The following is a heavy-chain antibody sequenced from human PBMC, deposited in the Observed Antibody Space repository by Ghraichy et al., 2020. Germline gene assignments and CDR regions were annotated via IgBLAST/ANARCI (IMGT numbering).Heavy chain of an antibody. V-gene: IGHV3-21*01. D-gene: IGHD2-21*01. CDR3: ARVWSRTLPSTDPY. CDR2: ISSSSSYI. J-gene: IGHJ4*02. CDR1: GFTFSSYS. Sequence: GGSLRLSCAASGFTFSSYSMNWVRQAPGKGLEWVSSISSSSSYIYYADSVKGRFTISRDNAKNSLYLQMNSLRAEDTAVYYCARVWSRTLPSTDPYWGQGTLVTVSS.